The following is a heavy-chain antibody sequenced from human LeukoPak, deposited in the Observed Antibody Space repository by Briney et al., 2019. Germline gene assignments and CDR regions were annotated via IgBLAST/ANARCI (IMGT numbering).Heavy chain of an antibody. CDR3: ARDPIGSRWPYYFDY. D-gene: IGHD2-15*01. J-gene: IGHJ4*02. CDR1: GYTFSTYA. Sequence: ASVKVSCKASGYTFSTYAMHCMRQAPGQRLELMGWINAGNGNTKYSQKFQARDTITRDTSASTAYMELSSLRSEDTAVYYCARDPIGSRWPYYFDYWGQGTLVTVSS. V-gene: IGHV1-3*01. CDR2: INAGNGNT.